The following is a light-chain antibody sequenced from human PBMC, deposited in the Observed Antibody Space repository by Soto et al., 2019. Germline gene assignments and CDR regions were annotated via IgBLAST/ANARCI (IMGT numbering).Light chain of an antibody. CDR1: QSVSSSY. V-gene: IGKV3-20*01. CDR2: SAS. CDR3: KQYGSSPRSWT. Sequence: EIVLTQSPGTLSLSPGERATLSCRASQSVSSSYLAWYQQKPGQAPRLLIFSASSRATGIPDRFSGSGFGTEFTLTISRLEPEDFAVYYCKQYGSSPRSWTFGQGTKVEIK. J-gene: IGKJ1*01.